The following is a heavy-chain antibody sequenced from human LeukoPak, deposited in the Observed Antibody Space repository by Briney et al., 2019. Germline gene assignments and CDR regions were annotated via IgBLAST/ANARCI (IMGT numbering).Heavy chain of an antibody. Sequence: SVKVSCKASGGTFSNYSITWVRQAPGQGLEWMGGIMPLFNTANYAQQFQGRVTITTDESTSTAYMELSSLRFEDTAMYYCARVDRYHYYLDVWGKGTTVTVSS. CDR1: GGTFSNYS. CDR3: ARVDRYHYYLDV. J-gene: IGHJ6*03. V-gene: IGHV1-69*05. CDR2: IMPLFNTA.